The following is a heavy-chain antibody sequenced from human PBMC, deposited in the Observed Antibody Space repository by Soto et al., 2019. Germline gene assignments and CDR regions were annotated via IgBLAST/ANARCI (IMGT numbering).Heavy chain of an antibody. CDR2: IYDDGRI. CDR1: GFTVSNYY. Sequence: GGSLRLSCAASGFTVSNYYMSWVRQAPGKGLEWVSVIYDDGRIYYADSVKGRFTISRDNSKNTLYLQMNSLRAEDTAVYYCTAHRSSLTMRRGVIIGDYYYNGMDVWGQGTAVTVSS. J-gene: IGHJ6*02. CDR3: TAHRSSLTMRRGVIIGDYYYNGMDV. V-gene: IGHV3-53*01. D-gene: IGHD3-10*01.